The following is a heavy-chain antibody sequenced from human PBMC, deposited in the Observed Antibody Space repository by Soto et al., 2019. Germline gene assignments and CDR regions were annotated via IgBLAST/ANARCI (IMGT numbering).Heavy chain of an antibody. CDR1: GFTFSSYG. CDR2: IWYDGSNK. V-gene: IGHV3-33*01. CDR3: ARDWARYCSSTSCSGWPLYYFDY. J-gene: IGHJ4*02. Sequence: GGSLRLSCAASGFTFSSYGMHWVRQAPGKGLEWVAAIWYDGSNKYYADSVKGRFTISRDNSKNTLYLQMNSLRAEDTAVYYCARDWARYCSSTSCSGWPLYYFDYWGQGTLVTVSS. D-gene: IGHD2-2*01.